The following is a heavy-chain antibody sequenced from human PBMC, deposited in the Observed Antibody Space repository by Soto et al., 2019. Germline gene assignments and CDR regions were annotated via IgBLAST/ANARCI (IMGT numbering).Heavy chain of an antibody. CDR3: ARDTLMQQWVADGDYYYYYGMDV. J-gene: IGHJ6*02. V-gene: IGHV3-48*02. CDR2: ISSSSSTI. D-gene: IGHD6-19*01. CDR1: GVTFGDFS. Sequence: WLPLRLCRTAFGVTFGDFSMNRVRQDKGKGLEWVSYISSSSSTIYYADSVKGRFTISRDNAKNSLYLQMNSLRDEDTAVYYCARDTLMQQWVADGDYYYYYGMDVLGQGTTVTVSS.